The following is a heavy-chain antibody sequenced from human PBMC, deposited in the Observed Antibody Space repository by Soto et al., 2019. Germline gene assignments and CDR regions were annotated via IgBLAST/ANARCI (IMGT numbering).Heavy chain of an antibody. J-gene: IGHJ4*02. Sequence: QVQLQESGPGLVKPSETLSLTCTVSGGSISSYNWSWIRQPPGKGLEWIGYIYYSGSTNYNPSLKSRVTISVDTSKNQFSLKLSSVTAADTAVYYCARVRWTVAGPGHFDYWGQGTLVTVSS. CDR1: GGSISSYN. CDR2: IYYSGST. V-gene: IGHV4-59*01. D-gene: IGHD6-19*01. CDR3: ARVRWTVAGPGHFDY.